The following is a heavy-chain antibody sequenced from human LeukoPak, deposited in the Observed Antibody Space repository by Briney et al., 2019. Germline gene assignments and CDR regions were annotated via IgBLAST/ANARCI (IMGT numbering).Heavy chain of an antibody. Sequence: ASVKVSCKASGYTFTSYGISWVRQAPGQGLEWMGWISAYNGNTNYAQKLQGRVTTTTDTSTSTAYMELRSLRSDDTAVYYCARDWKGGDILTGYHYFWDYWGQGTLVTVSS. CDR3: ARDWKGGDILTGYHYFWDY. D-gene: IGHD3-9*01. J-gene: IGHJ4*02. CDR2: ISAYNGNT. CDR1: GYTFTSYG. V-gene: IGHV1-18*04.